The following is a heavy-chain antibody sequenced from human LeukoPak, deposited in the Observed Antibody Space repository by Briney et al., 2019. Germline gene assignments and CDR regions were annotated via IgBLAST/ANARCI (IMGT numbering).Heavy chain of an antibody. Sequence: SETLSLTCTVSGGSISSSSYYWGWIRQPPGKGLEWIGSIYYSGSTYYNPSLKSRVTISVDTSKNQFSLKLSSVTAADTAVYYCARDRYYYDSSGYYSSCFDIWGQGTMVTVSS. J-gene: IGHJ3*02. D-gene: IGHD3-22*01. CDR3: ARDRYYYDSSGYYSSCFDI. CDR2: IYYSGST. CDR1: GGSISSSSYY. V-gene: IGHV4-39*07.